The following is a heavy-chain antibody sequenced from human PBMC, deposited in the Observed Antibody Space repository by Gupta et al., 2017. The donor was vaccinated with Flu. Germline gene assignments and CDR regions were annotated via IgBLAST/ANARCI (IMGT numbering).Heavy chain of an antibody. CDR1: GFTFSKTW. CDR2: LKSKAFGETT. Sequence: GGSLRLPCAASGFTFSKTWMSWVRQYPGKGLEWVGRLKSKAFGETTDYAAPVKGRFTISRDDSKSTLYLQMNSLKTEDTAVYYCVTDDAGVTMSAHDAHDYWGQGTLVTVSS. D-gene: IGHD5-12*01. J-gene: IGHJ4*02. V-gene: IGHV3-15*01. CDR3: VTDDAGVTMSAHDAHDY.